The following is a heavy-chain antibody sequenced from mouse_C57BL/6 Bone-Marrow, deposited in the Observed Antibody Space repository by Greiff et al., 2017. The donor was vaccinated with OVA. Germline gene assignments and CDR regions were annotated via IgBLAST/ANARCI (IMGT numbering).Heavy chain of an antibody. J-gene: IGHJ1*03. V-gene: IGHV5-4*03. Sequence: EVKLVESGGGLVKPGGSLKLSCAASGFTFSSYAMSWVRQTPEKRLEWVATISDGGSYTSYPDNVKGRFTISSDNAKNNLYLQMSHLKSEDTAMYYCARPGLRSYWYFDVWGTGTTVTVSS. CDR3: ARPGLRSYWYFDV. CDR2: ISDGGSYT. D-gene: IGHD2-4*01. CDR1: GFTFSSYA.